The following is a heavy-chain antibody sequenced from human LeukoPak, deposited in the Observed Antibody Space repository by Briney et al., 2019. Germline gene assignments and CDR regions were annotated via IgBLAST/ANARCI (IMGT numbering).Heavy chain of an antibody. CDR2: LHSGGDT. V-gene: IGHV3-53*01. Sequence: GGSLRLSCAVSGFNVRSNYMTWVRQAPGKGLEWVSVLHSGGDTYYADSVRGRFTISRDNSENMLFLQMNGLRADDSAIYYCARGHIVGATREGRVFDYWGQGTLVTVSS. CDR3: ARGHIVGATREGRVFDY. D-gene: IGHD1-26*01. CDR1: GFNVRSNY. J-gene: IGHJ4*02.